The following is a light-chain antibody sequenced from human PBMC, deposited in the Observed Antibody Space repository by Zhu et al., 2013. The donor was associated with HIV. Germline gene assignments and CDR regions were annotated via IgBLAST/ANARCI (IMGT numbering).Light chain of an antibody. CDR3: LQANSFPFS. J-gene: IGKJ3*01. CDR1: QDIGSW. Sequence: DIQMAQSPSSVSASVGDRVTITCRASQDIGSWLAWYQQKPGKAPRLLIYAASSLQTGVPSRFSGSGSGTDFTLTISSLLPEDIATYFCLQANSFPFSFGPGTKV. CDR2: AAS. V-gene: IGKV1-12*01.